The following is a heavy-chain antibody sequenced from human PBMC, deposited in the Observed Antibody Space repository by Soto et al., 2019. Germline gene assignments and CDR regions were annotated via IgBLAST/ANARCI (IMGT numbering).Heavy chain of an antibody. CDR2: IYYSGST. CDR3: ARGYRGSYVDY. J-gene: IGHJ4*02. CDR1: GGSISSGGYY. Sequence: PSETLSLTCTVSGGSISSGGYYWSWIRQHPGKGLEWIGYIYYSGSTYYNPSLKSRVTISVDTSKNQFSLKLSSVTAADTAVYYCARGYRGSYVDYWGQGTLVTVSS. D-gene: IGHD3-16*01. V-gene: IGHV4-31*03.